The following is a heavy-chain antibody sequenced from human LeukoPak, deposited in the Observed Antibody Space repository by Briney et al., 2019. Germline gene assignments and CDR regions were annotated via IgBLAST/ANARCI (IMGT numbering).Heavy chain of an antibody. V-gene: IGHV3-7*01. J-gene: IGHJ4*02. CDR3: ARAELDYYDSSGYLFYFDY. D-gene: IGHD3-22*01. CDR2: IKQDGSEK. Sequence: GGSLRLSCAASGFTFSGYWMSWVRQAPGKGLEWVANIKQDGSEKYYVDSVKGRFTISRDNSKNTLYLQMNSLRAEDTAVYYCARAELDYYDSSGYLFYFDYWGQGTLVTVSS. CDR1: GFTFSGYW.